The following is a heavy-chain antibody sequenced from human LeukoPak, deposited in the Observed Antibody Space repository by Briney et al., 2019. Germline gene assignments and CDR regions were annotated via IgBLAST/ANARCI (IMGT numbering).Heavy chain of an antibody. V-gene: IGHV3-11*01. D-gene: IGHD3-22*01. CDR2: ISSSGSTI. J-gene: IGHJ4*02. CDR3: ARDPMIAEVHY. CDR1: GFTFSDYY. Sequence: GGSLRLSCAASGFTFSDYYMSWIRQAPGKGLEWVSYISSSGSTIYYADSVKGRFTISRDNAKNSLYLQMNSLRAGDTAVYYCARDPMIAEVHYWGQGTLVTVSS.